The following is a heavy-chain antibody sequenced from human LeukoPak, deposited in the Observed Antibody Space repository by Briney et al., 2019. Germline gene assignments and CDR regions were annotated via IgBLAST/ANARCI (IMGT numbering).Heavy chain of an antibody. CDR3: ARDLYYYDSSGYYLGAFDI. V-gene: IGHV4-38-2*02. CDR2: IYHSGST. Sequence: PSETLSLTCTVSGGSISGYYWGWIRQPPGKGLEWIGSIYHSGSTYYNPSLKSRVTISVDTSKNQFSLKLSSVTAADTAVYYCARDLYYYDSSGYYLGAFDIWGQGTMVTVSS. J-gene: IGHJ3*02. D-gene: IGHD3-22*01. CDR1: GGSISGYY.